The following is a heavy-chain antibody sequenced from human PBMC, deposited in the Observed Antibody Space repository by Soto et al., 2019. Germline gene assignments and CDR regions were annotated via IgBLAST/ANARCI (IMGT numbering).Heavy chain of an antibody. J-gene: IGHJ6*02. D-gene: IGHD2-2*01. CDR3: ARGDIVLVPAALGMDV. Sequence: ASVKVSCKASGYTFTRYGISWVRKAPGQGLEWMGWISAYNGNTNYAQKLQGRVTMTTNTSTSTAYMELSSLRSEDTAVYYCARGDIVLVPAALGMDVWGQGTTVTVSS. CDR1: GYTFTRYG. V-gene: IGHV1-18*01. CDR2: ISAYNGNT.